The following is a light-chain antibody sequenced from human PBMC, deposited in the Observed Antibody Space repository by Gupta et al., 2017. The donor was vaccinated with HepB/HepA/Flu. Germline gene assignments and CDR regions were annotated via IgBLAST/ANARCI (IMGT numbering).Light chain of an antibody. CDR3: MQGTHWPWT. J-gene: IGKJ1*01. CDR1: QSLAHSDGYTY. V-gene: IGKV2-30*02. CDR2: KVS. Sequence: VXIXXSPLSXPVXXGQPASISCRSSQSLAHSDGYTYLHWFHQRPGQSPRRLIYKVSNRDSGVPDRFSGSGSGTDFTLKISRVEAEDVGIYYCMQGTHWPWTFGQGTKVAIK.